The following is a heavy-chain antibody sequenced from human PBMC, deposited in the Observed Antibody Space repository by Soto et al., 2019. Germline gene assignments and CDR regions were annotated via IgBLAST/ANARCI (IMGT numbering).Heavy chain of an antibody. CDR2: ISWNSGRL. Sequence: GGPLRLPCAALELTFADFAMPWVGKPPGKGLKWVSGISWNSGRLGSADSVKGRLPISRENAKKCLYPQLTALRAENRPWNYLAKDRVGAAVYYFEFWGQGTLVTVS. V-gene: IGHV3-9*01. CDR3: AKDRVGAAVYYFEF. D-gene: IGHD1-26*01. CDR1: ELTFADFA. J-gene: IGHJ4*02.